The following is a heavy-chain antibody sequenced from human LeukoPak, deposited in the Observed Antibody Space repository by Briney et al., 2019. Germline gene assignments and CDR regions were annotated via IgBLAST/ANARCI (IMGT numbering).Heavy chain of an antibody. CDR2: ISSSSSTI. D-gene: IGHD3-9*01. Sequence: GGSLRLSCAASGFTFSSYSMNWVRQAPGKGLEWVSYISSSSSTIYYADSVKGRFTISRDNAKNSLYLQMNSLRDEDTAVYYCAESMTGSTFGGMDVWGQGTTVTVSS. CDR1: GFTFSSYS. CDR3: AESMTGSTFGGMDV. V-gene: IGHV3-48*02. J-gene: IGHJ6*02.